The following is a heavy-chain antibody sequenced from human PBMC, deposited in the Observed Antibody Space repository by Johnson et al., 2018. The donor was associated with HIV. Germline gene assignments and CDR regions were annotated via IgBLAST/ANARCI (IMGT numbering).Heavy chain of an antibody. Sequence: VQLVESGGGLVQPGGSLRLSCEASGLTINNAWMGWVRQAPGKGLEWVGRIRSKSDGWTSDYAAPVKARFTISREDSKNTLYLQINSLKTEDTAVYYCTTDPIAAAGPDAFDIWGQGTVVTVSS. J-gene: IGHJ3*02. CDR1: GLTINNAW. CDR2: IRSKSDGWTS. D-gene: IGHD6-13*01. CDR3: TTDPIAAAGPDAFDI. V-gene: IGHV3-15*01.